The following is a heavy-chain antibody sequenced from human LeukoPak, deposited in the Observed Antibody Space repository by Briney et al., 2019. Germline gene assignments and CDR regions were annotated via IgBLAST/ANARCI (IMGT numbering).Heavy chain of an antibody. CDR2: IIPIFDIA. D-gene: IGHD2-2*01. CDR3: ARDGGGIVVVPAAMADWFDP. CDR1: GGTFSSYA. Sequence: GSSVKVSCKASGGTFSSYAISWVRQAPGQGLEWMGRIIPIFDIANYGQKFQGRVAITADKSTSTAYMELSSLRTEDTAVYYCARDGGGIVVVPAAMADWFDPWGQGTLVTVSS. J-gene: IGHJ5*02. V-gene: IGHV1-69*04.